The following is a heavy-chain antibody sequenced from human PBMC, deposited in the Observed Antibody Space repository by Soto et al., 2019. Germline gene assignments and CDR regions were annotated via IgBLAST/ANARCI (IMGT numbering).Heavy chain of an antibody. D-gene: IGHD4-4*01. CDR3: ARSPRGMTTVTRGGRGFDY. CDR1: GGSFSGYY. V-gene: IGHV4-34*01. CDR2: INHSGST. J-gene: IGHJ4*02. Sequence: SETLSLTCAVYGGSFSGYYWSWIRQPPGKGLEWIGEINHSGSTNYNPSLKSRVTISVDTSKNQFSLKLSSVTAADTAVYYCARSPRGMTTVTRGGRGFDYWGQGTLVTVSS.